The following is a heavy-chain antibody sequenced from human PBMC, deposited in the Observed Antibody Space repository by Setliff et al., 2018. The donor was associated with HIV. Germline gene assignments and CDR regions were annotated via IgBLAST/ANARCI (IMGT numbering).Heavy chain of an antibody. Sequence: PGGSLRLSCAASGFAFVSYAMHWVRQAPGKGLEWVASISYDGNNEKYRDSVKGRFTISRDNFMDTVSLQMNSLKAEDTAVYYCARVPYGDFVPYYFDYWGQRALVTVSS. V-gene: IGHV3-30*04. D-gene: IGHD4-17*01. J-gene: IGHJ4*02. CDR1: GFAFVSYA. CDR2: ISYDGNNE. CDR3: ARVPYGDFVPYYFDY.